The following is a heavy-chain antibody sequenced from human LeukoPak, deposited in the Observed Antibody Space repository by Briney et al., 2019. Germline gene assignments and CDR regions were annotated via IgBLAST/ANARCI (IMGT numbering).Heavy chain of an antibody. CDR2: INGRVSRI. CDR3: AKNPSGSYFDH. D-gene: IGHD1-26*01. Sequence: GGSLRLSCAACGFSFSTYEMSWVRQAPGKGRVWGSDINGRVSRINYADSVKGRFTISRDNSKNTLYLQMNGLRAAATVVYYCAKNPSGSYFDHWGQGALVTVSS. CDR1: GFSFSTYE. J-gene: IGHJ4*02. V-gene: IGHV3-23*01.